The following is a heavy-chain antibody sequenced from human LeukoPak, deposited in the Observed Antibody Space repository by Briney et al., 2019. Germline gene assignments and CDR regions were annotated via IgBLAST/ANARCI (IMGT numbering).Heavy chain of an antibody. V-gene: IGHV4-61*01. CDR3: ARDVKSSGYGDWFDP. Sequence: PSETLSLTCTVSGGSVSSGSYYWSWIRQPPGKGLEWIGYIYYSGSTNYNPSLKSRVTISVGTSKNQFSLKLRSVTAADTAVYYCARDVKSSGYGDWFDPWGQGTLVTVSS. J-gene: IGHJ5*02. CDR2: IYYSGST. D-gene: IGHD3-22*01. CDR1: GGSVSSGSYY.